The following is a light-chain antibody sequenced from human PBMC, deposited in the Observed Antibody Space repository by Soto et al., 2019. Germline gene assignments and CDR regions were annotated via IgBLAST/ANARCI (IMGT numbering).Light chain of an antibody. V-gene: IGKV4-1*01. CDR1: QSVLYSSNNKNY. CDR3: QQYYSSPFT. Sequence: DIVMTQSPASLAVSLGERATINCKSSQSVLYSSNNKNYLAWYQQKPGQPPKLLIYWASTRESGVPDRFSGSGSGTDFTLTISNLQAEDVAVYYCQQYYSSPFTFGGGTKVEIK. J-gene: IGKJ4*01. CDR2: WAS.